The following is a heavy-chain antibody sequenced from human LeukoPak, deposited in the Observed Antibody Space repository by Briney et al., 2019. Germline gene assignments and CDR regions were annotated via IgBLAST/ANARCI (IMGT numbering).Heavy chain of an antibody. CDR2: IYYSGST. V-gene: IGHV4-59*08. D-gene: IGHD6-13*01. CDR3: ARRGLPGAAAGRRNWFDP. Sequence: PSETLSLTCTVSGGSISSYYWSWIRQPPGKGLEWIGYIYYSGSTNYDPSLKSRVTISVDTSKNQFSLKLSSVTAADTAVYYCARRGLPGAAAGRRNWFDPWGQGTLVTVSS. CDR1: GGSISSYY. J-gene: IGHJ5*02.